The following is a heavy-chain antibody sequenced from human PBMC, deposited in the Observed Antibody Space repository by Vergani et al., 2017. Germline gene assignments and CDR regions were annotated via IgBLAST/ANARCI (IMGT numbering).Heavy chain of an antibody. CDR2: IVVGSGNT. CDR3: AADLVGATERNFDY. Sequence: QMQLVQSGPEVKKPGTSVTVSCKASGFTFTSSAMQWVRQARGQRLEWIGWIVVGSGNTNYAQKFQERVTITRDMSTSTAYMELSSLRCEDTAVYYCAADLVGATERNFDYWGQGTLVTVSS. CDR1: GFTFTSSA. D-gene: IGHD1-26*01. V-gene: IGHV1-58*02. J-gene: IGHJ4*02.